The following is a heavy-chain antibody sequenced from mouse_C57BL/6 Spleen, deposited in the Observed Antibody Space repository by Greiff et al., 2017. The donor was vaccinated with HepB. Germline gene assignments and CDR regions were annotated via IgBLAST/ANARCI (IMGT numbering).Heavy chain of an antibody. CDR1: GYTFTSYG. Sequence: VQRVESGAELARPGASVKLSCKASGYTFTSYGISWVKQRTGQGLEWIGEIYPRSGNTYYNEKFKGKATLTADKSSSTAYMELRSLTSEDSAVYFCASGNSWFAYWGQGTLVTVSA. D-gene: IGHD2-1*01. V-gene: IGHV1-81*01. CDR2: IYPRSGNT. J-gene: IGHJ3*01. CDR3: ASGNSWFAY.